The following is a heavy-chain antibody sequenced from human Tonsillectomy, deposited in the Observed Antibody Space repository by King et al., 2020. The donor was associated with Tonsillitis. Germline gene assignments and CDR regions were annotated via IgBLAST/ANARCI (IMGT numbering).Heavy chain of an antibody. Sequence: QLQESGPGLVKPSETLSLTCTVSGGSVSSGSYYWSWIRQPPGKGLEWIGYIYYSGSTNYNPSLKSRVTISVDTSKNQFSLKLSSVTAADTAVYYCARDRRFSYYYYGMDVWGQGNTVTVSS. CDR2: IYYSGST. CDR3: ARDRRFSYYYYGMDV. CDR1: GGSVSSGSYY. V-gene: IGHV4-61*01. J-gene: IGHJ6*02. D-gene: IGHD3-3*01.